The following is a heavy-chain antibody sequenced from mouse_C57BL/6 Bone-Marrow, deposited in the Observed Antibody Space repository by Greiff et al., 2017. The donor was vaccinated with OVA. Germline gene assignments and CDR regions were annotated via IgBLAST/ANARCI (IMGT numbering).Heavy chain of an antibody. Sequence: VQLQQSGAELARPGASVKLSCKASGYTFTSYGISWVKQRTGQGLEWIGEIYPRSGNTYYNEKFKGKATLTADKSSSTAYMELRSLTSEDSAVYFCARWWYYVRDWYFDVWGTGTTVTVSS. D-gene: IGHD1-1*01. J-gene: IGHJ1*03. CDR3: ARWWYYVRDWYFDV. V-gene: IGHV1-81*01. CDR1: GYTFTSYG. CDR2: IYPRSGNT.